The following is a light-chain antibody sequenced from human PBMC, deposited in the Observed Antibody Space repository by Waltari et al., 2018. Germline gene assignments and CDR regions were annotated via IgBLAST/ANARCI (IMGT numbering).Light chain of an antibody. CDR3: QQYNSSPRP. Sequence: DIKMTQSPSALSASVGDRVTITCRARQSIDSWLAWYQQKPGKAPKLLIYKASTLESGVPSRFSGSGSGTEFTLTINSLQPGDFATYYCQQYNSSPRPFGQGTKLEI. CDR1: QSIDSW. J-gene: IGKJ2*01. CDR2: KAS. V-gene: IGKV1-5*03.